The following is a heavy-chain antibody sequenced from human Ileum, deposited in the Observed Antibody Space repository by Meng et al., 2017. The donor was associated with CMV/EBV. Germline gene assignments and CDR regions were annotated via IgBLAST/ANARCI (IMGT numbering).Heavy chain of an antibody. CDR3: AKPYTGWYLFDS. V-gene: IGHV3-23*01. CDR2: ISASGTYE. Sequence: QLLGVGGGLVQPGGPLRPSYLASGFTCSTCGMSWLRQAPGKGLEWVSGISASGTYEHYADSVKGRFAISRDKSKNTLSLQMNSLRAEDTAVYYCAKPYTGWYLFDSWGRGTLVTVSS. D-gene: IGHD6-19*01. CDR1: GFTCSTCG. J-gene: IGHJ4*02.